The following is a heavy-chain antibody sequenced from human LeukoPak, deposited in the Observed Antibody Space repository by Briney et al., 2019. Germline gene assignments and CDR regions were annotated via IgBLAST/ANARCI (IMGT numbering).Heavy chain of an antibody. D-gene: IGHD5-18*01. CDR1: GFTFSSYW. CDR2: IKKDGSEK. Sequence: GGSLRLSCAASGFTFSSYWMSWVRQAPGKGLEWVANIKKDGSEKYYVDSVKGRFTISRDNAKTSLYLQMTSLRAEDTAVYYCARDLSGVAGYTYGRGIDYWGQGTLVTVSS. V-gene: IGHV3-7*01. CDR3: ARDLSGVAGYTYGRGIDY. J-gene: IGHJ4*02.